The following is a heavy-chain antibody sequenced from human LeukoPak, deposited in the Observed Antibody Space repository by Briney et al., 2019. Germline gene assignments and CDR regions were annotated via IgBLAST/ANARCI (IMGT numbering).Heavy chain of an antibody. D-gene: IGHD3-16*01. CDR1: GFTFSSYS. CDR3: AKDGAYYVWGSTDAFDI. Sequence: GGSLRLSCAASGFTFSSYSMNWVRQAPGKGLEWVSSISSSSSYIYYADSVKGRFTISRDNSKNTLYLQMNSLRAEDTAVYYCAKDGAYYVWGSTDAFDIWGQGTMVTVSS. V-gene: IGHV3-21*04. CDR2: ISSSSSYI. J-gene: IGHJ3*02.